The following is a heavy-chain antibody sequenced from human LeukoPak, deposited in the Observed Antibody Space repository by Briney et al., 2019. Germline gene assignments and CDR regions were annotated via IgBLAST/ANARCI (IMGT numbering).Heavy chain of an antibody. CDR1: GFKFSSYW. CDR3: VKVTGTTGFDY. CDR2: VSGSAGST. J-gene: IGHJ4*02. Sequence: PGGSLRLSCVASGFKFSSYWMTWVRQAPGQGLEWVSVVSGSAGSTSYADSVKGRFTISRDNSKNTLYLQMNSLRAEDTAVYYCVKVTGTTGFDYWGQGTLVTVSS. V-gene: IGHV3-23*01. D-gene: IGHD1-14*01.